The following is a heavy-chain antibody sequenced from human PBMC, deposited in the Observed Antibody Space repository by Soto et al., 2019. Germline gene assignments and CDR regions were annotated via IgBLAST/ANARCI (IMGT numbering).Heavy chain of an antibody. J-gene: IGHJ4*02. V-gene: IGHV3-21*01. CDR1: GFTFSSDS. CDR2: ISSSSSYI. CDR3: ARDRWIGTRTPLDSDY. Sequence: GGSLRLSCAASGFTFSSDSMNWVRQAPGKGLEWVSSISSSSSYIYYADSVKGRFTIPRDNAKNSLYLQMNSLRAEDTAVYYCARDRWIGTRTPLDSDYWGQGTLVTVAS. D-gene: IGHD3-10*01.